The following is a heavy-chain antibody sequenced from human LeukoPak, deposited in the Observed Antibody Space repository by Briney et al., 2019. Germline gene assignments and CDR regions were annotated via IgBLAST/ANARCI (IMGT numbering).Heavy chain of an antibody. J-gene: IGHJ4*02. CDR2: IQRHGSEK. CDR1: GFTFSSYW. Sequence: GGSLRLSCAASGFTFSSYWTSWVRQAPGKGLEWVANIQRHGSEKFYVDSVKGRFTISRDDASNSLYLQMNSLRAEDTAVYYCARQHDYADYWGQGTLVTVSS. D-gene: IGHD2-21*01. CDR3: ARQHDYADY. V-gene: IGHV3-7*01.